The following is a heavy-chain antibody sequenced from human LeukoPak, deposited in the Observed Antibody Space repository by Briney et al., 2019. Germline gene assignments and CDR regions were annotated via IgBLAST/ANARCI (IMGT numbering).Heavy chain of an antibody. CDR3: ARDSYCSSTSCPSD. CDR2: IYTSGST. J-gene: IGHJ4*02. V-gene: IGHV4-4*07. CDR1: GGSISSYY. D-gene: IGHD2-2*01. Sequence: PSETLSLTCTVSGGSISSYYWSWIRQPAGKGLEWIGRIYTSGSTNYNPSLKSRVTISVDTSKNQFSLKLSSVTAADTAVYYCARDSYCSSTSCPSDWGQGTLVTVSS.